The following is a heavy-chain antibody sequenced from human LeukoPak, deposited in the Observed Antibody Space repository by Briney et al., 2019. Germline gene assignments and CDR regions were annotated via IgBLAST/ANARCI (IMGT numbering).Heavy chain of an antibody. Sequence: GGSLRLSCAASGVTFSSYGMHWVRQAPGKGLEWVAVISYDGSNKYYADSVKGRFTISRDNSKNTLYLQMNGLRAEDMAVYYCASSSGWFDYWGQGTLVTVSS. CDR1: GVTFSSYG. D-gene: IGHD6-19*01. CDR3: ASSSGWFDY. J-gene: IGHJ4*02. V-gene: IGHV3-30*03. CDR2: ISYDGSNK.